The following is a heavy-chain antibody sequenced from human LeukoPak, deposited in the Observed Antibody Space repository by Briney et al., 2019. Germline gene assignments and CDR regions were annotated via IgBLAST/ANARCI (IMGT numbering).Heavy chain of an antibody. CDR3: ARGSPVYYYDSSPDPPTLQGFDP. Sequence: ASVMVSCKASGYTFTSYAMHWVRQAPGQRLEWMGWINAGNGNTKYSQKFQGRVTITRDTSASTAYMELSSLRSEDTAVYYCARGSPVYYYDSSPDPPTLQGFDPWGQGTLVTVSS. D-gene: IGHD3-22*01. V-gene: IGHV1-3*01. CDR2: INAGNGNT. CDR1: GYTFTSYA. J-gene: IGHJ5*02.